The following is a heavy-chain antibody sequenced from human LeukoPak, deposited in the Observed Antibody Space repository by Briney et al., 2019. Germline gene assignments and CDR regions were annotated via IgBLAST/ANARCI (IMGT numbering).Heavy chain of an antibody. J-gene: IGHJ4*02. CDR1: GDSISNYY. CDR3: ARLTGGGYTGNFDF. D-gene: IGHD5-12*01. Sequence: PSETLSLTCTVSGDSISNYYWSWIRQPPGKGLEWIGYTYKSGSTNYNPSLKSRVTISVDTSKNQFSLKVSSVTAADTAVYYCARLTGGGYTGNFDFWGQGILVTVSS. CDR2: TYKSGST. V-gene: IGHV4-59*08.